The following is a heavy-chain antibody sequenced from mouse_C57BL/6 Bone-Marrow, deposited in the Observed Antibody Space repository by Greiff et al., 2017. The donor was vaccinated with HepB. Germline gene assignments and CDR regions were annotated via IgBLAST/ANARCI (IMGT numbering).Heavy chain of an antibody. D-gene: IGHD1-1*01. CDR2: IRNKANGYTT. CDR3: ARWGSSYSYYFDY. Sequence: EVKLMESGGGLVQPGGSLSLSCAASGFTFTDYYMSWVRQPPGKALEWLGFIRNKANGYTTEYSASVKGRFTISRDNSQSILYLQMNALRAEDSATYYCARWGSSYSYYFDYWGQGTTLTVSS. V-gene: IGHV7-3*01. J-gene: IGHJ2*01. CDR1: GFTFTDYY.